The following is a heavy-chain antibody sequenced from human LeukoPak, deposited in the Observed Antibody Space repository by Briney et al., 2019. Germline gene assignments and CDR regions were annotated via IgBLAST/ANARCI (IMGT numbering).Heavy chain of an antibody. CDR3: ARAGRYCSSTSCQNFDY. CDR2: ISAYNGNT. D-gene: IGHD2-2*01. CDR1: GYTFTSYG. J-gene: IGHJ4*02. V-gene: IGHV1-18*01. Sequence: ASVKVSCKASGYTFTSYGISWVRQAPGQGLEWMGWISAYNGNTNYAQKLQGRVTMTTDTSTSTAYMELRSLRSDDTAVYYCARAGRYCSSTSCQNFDYWGQGTPVTVSS.